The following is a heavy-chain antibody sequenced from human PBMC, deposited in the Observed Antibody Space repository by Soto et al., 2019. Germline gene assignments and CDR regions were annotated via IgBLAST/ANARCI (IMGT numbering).Heavy chain of an antibody. CDR3: AHKSPPLPCFEELFRRAGGPRFDY. D-gene: IGHD3-10*01. J-gene: IGHJ4*02. Sequence: KSGPTLVNPTQTLTLTCTLSGFSLSTSGVGVGWIRQPPGKALEWLALIYWDDDKRYSPSLKSRLTITKDTSKNQVVLTMTNMEPVDTDTYYCAHKSPPLPCFEELFRRAGGPRFDYWGQGTLVTVSS. CDR1: GFSLSTSGVG. CDR2: IYWDDDK. V-gene: IGHV2-5*02.